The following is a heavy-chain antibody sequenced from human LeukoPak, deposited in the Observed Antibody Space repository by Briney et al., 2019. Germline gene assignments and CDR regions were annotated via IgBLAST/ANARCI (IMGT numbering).Heavy chain of an antibody. Sequence: SETLSLTCTVSGGSIRSSSYYWGWIRQPPGKGLEWIGNIYYSGSTYYNPSLKSRVTVSVDTSKNQFSLKLSSVTAADTAVYYCARKGTTYYDYIWGSYRDKYYFDYWGQGTLVTVSS. CDR1: GGSIRSSSYY. CDR3: ARKGTTYYDYIWGSYRDKYYFDY. V-gene: IGHV4-39*01. J-gene: IGHJ4*02. CDR2: IYYSGST. D-gene: IGHD3-16*02.